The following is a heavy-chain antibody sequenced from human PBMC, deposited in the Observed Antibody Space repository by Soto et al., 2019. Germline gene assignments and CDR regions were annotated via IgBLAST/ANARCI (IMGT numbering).Heavy chain of an antibody. CDR2: ISYDGTNI. Sequence: QVQLVESGGGVVQPGRSLRLSCAASGFSFSSYAMHWVRQAPGKGLEWVAVISYDGTNIYYADSVKGRFTISRDNSKNPLFLQMTSLRAEDTAVYYCMVVPAERRLYAFDVWGQGTMVTVSS. D-gene: IGHD2-2*01. CDR3: MVVPAERRLYAFDV. J-gene: IGHJ3*01. V-gene: IGHV3-30-3*01. CDR1: GFSFSSYA.